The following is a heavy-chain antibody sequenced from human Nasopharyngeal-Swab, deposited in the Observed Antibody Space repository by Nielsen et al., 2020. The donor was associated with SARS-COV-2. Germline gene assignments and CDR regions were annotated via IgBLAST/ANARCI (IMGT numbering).Heavy chain of an antibody. J-gene: IGHJ4*02. D-gene: IGHD5-18*01. CDR3: ARGGIQLWSDGFFENY. Sequence: SETLSLTCTVSGGSISSGGYYWSWIRQHPGKGLEWLGYIYYSGSTYYNPSLKSRVTISVDTSKNQFSLKLSSVTAADTAVYYCARGGIQLWSDGFFENYWGQGTLVTVSS. CDR1: GGSISSGGYY. CDR2: IYYSGST. V-gene: IGHV4-31*03.